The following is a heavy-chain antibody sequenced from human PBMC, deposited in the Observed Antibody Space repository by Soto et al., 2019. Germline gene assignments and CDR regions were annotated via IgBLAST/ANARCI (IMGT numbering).Heavy chain of an antibody. Sequence: QVQLLQSGAEVKKPGTSVRVSCRASGYTFKDYDINWVRGAPGQGLEWMGWMNPNSGNTAYARKFHDRITMTRSVSARTAFMELSSLTPEDTAVYYCARRMTWSLWCFDLWGSGTQVTVSS. CDR2: MNPNSGNT. V-gene: IGHV1-8*01. CDR3: ARRMTWSLWCFDL. CDR1: GYTFKDYD. D-gene: IGHD3-3*01. J-gene: IGHJ2*01.